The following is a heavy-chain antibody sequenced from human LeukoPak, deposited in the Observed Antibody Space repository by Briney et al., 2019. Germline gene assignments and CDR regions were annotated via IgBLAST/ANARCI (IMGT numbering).Heavy chain of an antibody. D-gene: IGHD6-19*01. CDR1: GFTFSSYA. V-gene: IGHV3-30*04. CDR2: ISYDGGNK. CDR3: ARGRQWRGAFDI. J-gene: IGHJ3*02. Sequence: GGSLRPSCAASGFTFSSYAMHWVRQAPGKGLEWVAVISYDGGNKYYADSVKGRFTISRDNSKNTLYLQMNSLRAEDTAVYYCARGRQWRGAFDIWGQGTMVTVSS.